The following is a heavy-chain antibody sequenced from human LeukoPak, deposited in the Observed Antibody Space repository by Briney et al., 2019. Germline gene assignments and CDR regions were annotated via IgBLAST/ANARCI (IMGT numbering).Heavy chain of an antibody. D-gene: IGHD6-13*01. J-gene: IGHJ4*02. CDR2: VHYSGTT. V-gene: IGHV4-39*07. Sequence: SETLSLTCSVSGDSISSSTYYWGWIRQPPGKGLEWIGSVHYSGTTYYNPSLKSRVTISVDTSKNQFSLKLSSVTAADTAVYYCARGRGDRIAAAAPIDYWGQGTLVTVSS. CDR3: ARGRGDRIAAAAPIDY. CDR1: GDSISSSTYY.